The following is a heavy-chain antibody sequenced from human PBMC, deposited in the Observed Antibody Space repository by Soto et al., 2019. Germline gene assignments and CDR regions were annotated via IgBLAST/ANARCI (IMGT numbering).Heavy chain of an antibody. D-gene: IGHD6-13*01. V-gene: IGHV1-69*04. CDR1: GGTFNNYA. CDR3: ARDWTALACQQPRGFYYYAMDV. CDR2: IIPLAGIA. J-gene: IGHJ6*02. Sequence: QVQLVQSGAEVKKPGSSVKVSCKASGGTFNNYAISWVRQAPGQGPEWMGRIIPLAGIANYAQNFQGRITSPADKPTRTADMALSRLMSEDTAVYFCARDWTALACQQPRGFYYYAMDVWGQGTSVTVSS.